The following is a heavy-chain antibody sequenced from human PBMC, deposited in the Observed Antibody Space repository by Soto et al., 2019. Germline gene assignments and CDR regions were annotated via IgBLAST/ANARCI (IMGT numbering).Heavy chain of an antibody. J-gene: IGHJ4*02. CDR1: GFTFGVHA. Sequence: PGGSLRLSCWAAGFTFGVHAVHWVRQTPGKALEYVSAISRDGRSTFYADSVKGRFTISRDNSKNTLYLRMNSLRSDDTAVYYCVKEANPFINTLVVLIFDYWGQGTQVTV. CDR3: VKEANPFINTLVVLIFDY. D-gene: IGHD3-22*01. V-gene: IGHV3-64D*08. CDR2: ISRDGRST.